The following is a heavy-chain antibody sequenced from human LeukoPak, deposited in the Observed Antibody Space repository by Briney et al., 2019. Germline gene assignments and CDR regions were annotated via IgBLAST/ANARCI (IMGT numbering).Heavy chain of an antibody. Sequence: SDTLSLTCTVSGDSVSNDFYYWGWLRQPPGKGLEWVACLSHRGNTWYNPSLESRVTISVDTSKNRFSLHFNSVTAADTALYWCARHNAPRRVGFDFWGQGILVTVSS. V-gene: IGHV4-39*01. CDR2: LSHRGNT. J-gene: IGHJ4*02. D-gene: IGHD3-10*01. CDR3: ARHNAPRRVGFDF. CDR1: GDSVSNDFYY.